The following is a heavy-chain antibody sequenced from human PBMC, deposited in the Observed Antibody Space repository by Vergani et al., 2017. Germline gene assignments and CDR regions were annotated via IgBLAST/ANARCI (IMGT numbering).Heavy chain of an antibody. CDR1: GFTFSSYW. Sequence: EVQLVESGGGLVQPGGSLRLSCAASGFTFSSYWMSWVRQAPGKGLEWVANIKQDGSEKYYVDSVKGRFTISRDNAKNSLYLQMNSLRAEDTAVYYCAKDFVVTGLSYFDYWGQGTLVTVSS. J-gene: IGHJ4*02. V-gene: IGHV3-7*03. D-gene: IGHD3-9*01. CDR2: IKQDGSEK. CDR3: AKDFVVTGLSYFDY.